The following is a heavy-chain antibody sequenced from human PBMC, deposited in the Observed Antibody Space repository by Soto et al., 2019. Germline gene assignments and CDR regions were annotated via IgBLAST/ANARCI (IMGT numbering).Heavy chain of an antibody. J-gene: IGHJ5*02. D-gene: IGHD3-10*01. Sequence: EVHLVESGGGLVQPAGSLRLSCAASGFTVSSNYMSWVRQAPGKGLEWVSVIYTDGSTDYADSVNGRFTISRDNSKNTLYLQMNSLRAEDTAVYYCAREGSGTFYTWGQGTLVTVSS. CDR3: AREGSGTFYT. CDR1: GFTVSSNY. V-gene: IGHV3-66*01. CDR2: IYTDGST.